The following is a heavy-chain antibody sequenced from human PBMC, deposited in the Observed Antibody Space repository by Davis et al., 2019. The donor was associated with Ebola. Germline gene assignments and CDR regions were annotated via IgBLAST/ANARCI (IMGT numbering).Heavy chain of an antibody. CDR1: GGSISSSSYY. D-gene: IGHD4-11*01. J-gene: IGHJ4*02. V-gene: IGHV4-39*01. CDR3: ARAPFHLQVDY. Sequence: SETLSLTCTVSGGSISSSSYYWGWIRQPPGKGLEWIGSIYYSGSTYYNPSLKSRVTISVDTSKNQFSLKLSSVTAADTAVYYCARAPFHLQVDYWGQGTLVTVSS. CDR2: IYYSGST.